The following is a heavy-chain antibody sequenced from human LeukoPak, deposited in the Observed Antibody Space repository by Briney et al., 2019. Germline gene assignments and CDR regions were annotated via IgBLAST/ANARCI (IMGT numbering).Heavy chain of an antibody. CDR2: IRSKAYGGTA. CDR3: TRSPRYDSSGYSPFDY. J-gene: IGHJ4*02. D-gene: IGHD3-22*01. Sequence: GGSLRLSCTASGFTFGDYAMSWFRQAPGKGLEWVGFIRSKAYGGTAEYAASVKGRFTISRDDSKSIAYLQMNSLKTEDTAVYYCTRSPRYDSSGYSPFDYWGQGTLVTVSS. CDR1: GFTFGDYA. V-gene: IGHV3-49*03.